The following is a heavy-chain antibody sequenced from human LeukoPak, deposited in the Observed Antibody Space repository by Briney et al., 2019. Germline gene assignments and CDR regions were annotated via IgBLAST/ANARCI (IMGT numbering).Heavy chain of an antibody. CDR2: IKSDGSET. V-gene: IGHV3-74*01. CDR1: GFTFSSYW. CDR3: ASDRAFYGLDV. J-gene: IGHJ6*02. Sequence: PGGSLRLSCAASGFTFSSYWMHWVRQAPGKGLMWVSRIKSDGSETSYADSVKGRFTISRDNARNTLYLRMNSLRPEDTAIYYCASDRAFYGLDVWGQGTTVTVSS.